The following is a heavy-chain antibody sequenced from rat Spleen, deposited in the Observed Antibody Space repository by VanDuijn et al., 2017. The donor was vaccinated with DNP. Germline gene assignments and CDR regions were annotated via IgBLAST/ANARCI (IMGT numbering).Heavy chain of an antibody. V-gene: IGHV3-3*01. D-gene: IGHD1-5*01. Sequence: EVQLQESGPGLVKPSQSLSLTCSVTGYPIISNYWGWIRKFPGNKLEWMGYINSAGSTNYNPSLKSRISITRDTSKNQFFLQVNSVTTEDTATYYCARSSAIGTTAMDAWGQGTSVTVSS. CDR2: INSAGST. CDR1: GYPIISNY. CDR3: ARSSAIGTTAMDA. J-gene: IGHJ4*01.